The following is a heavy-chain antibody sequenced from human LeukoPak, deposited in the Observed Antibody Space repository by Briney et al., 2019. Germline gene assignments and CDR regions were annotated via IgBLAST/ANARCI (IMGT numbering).Heavy chain of an antibody. CDR2: IKPNRGAT. D-gene: IGHD6-13*01. J-gene: IGHJ4*02. Sequence: SVTVSCKAYGYTVTDYYMLWVRQAAGQGLEWMGWIKPNRGATKYTDKLQDRVTTTRDRSISTAYMELSRLRSDDTAVYYCARGSSSWSTLDYLGQGTLVTVSS. V-gene: IGHV1-2*07. CDR1: GYTVTDYY. CDR3: ARGSSSWSTLDY.